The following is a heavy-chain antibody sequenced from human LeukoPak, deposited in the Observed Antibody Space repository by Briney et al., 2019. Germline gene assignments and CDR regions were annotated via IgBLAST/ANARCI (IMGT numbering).Heavy chain of an antibody. CDR1: GYTFTGYY. CDR2: MNPNSGNT. V-gene: IGHV1-8*02. CDR3: ARYPRSWFDP. J-gene: IGHJ5*02. Sequence: ASVKVSCKASGYTFTGYYMHWVRQAPGQGLEWMGWMNPNSGNTGYAQKFQGRVTMTRNTSISTAYMELSSLRSEDTAVYYCARYPRSWFDPWGQGTLVTVSS.